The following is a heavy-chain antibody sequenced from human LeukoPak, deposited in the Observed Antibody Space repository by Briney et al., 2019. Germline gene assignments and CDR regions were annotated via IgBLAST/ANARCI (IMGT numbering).Heavy chain of an antibody. CDR1: DGSIIGYY. CDR2: IYTSGST. Sequence: SETLSLTCTVSDGSIIGYYWTWIRQPPGKGLEWIGYIYTSGSTNYNPSLKSRATISVDMFKNQFSLQLSSVTAADTAVYYCARQSCSSTSCPHRNVFDIWGQGTMVTVSS. V-gene: IGHV4-4*09. D-gene: IGHD2-2*01. CDR3: ARQSCSSTSCPHRNVFDI. J-gene: IGHJ3*02.